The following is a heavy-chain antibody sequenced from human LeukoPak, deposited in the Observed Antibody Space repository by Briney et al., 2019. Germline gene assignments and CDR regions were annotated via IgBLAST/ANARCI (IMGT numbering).Heavy chain of an antibody. CDR2: IYHSGST. V-gene: IGHV4-30-2*01. Sequence: SETLSLTCAVSGGSISRAGYSWSWIRQPPGKGLEWIGYIYHSGSTYYNPSLKSRVTISVDRSNKQSSLKLNSVTAADTAVYYCARDLEFFDYWGQGTLVTVSS. J-gene: IGHJ4*02. D-gene: IGHD3-10*01. CDR1: GGSISRAGYS. CDR3: ARDLEFFDY.